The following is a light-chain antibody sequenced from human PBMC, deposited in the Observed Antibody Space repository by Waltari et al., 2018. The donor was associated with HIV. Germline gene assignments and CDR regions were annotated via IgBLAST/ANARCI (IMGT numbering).Light chain of an antibody. V-gene: IGLV2-14*01. CDR1: SSELPHSNH. CDR3: TSYISSSSPE. CDR2: EVS. J-gene: IGLJ3*02. Sequence: QSALTQPASVSGSPGQSITLSRPGTSSELPHSNHVSWYQHHPGKAPKVIIYEVSNRPSGVSSRFSGSISGNTASLTISGLQAEDEGDYFCTSYISSSSPEFGGGTKVTVL.